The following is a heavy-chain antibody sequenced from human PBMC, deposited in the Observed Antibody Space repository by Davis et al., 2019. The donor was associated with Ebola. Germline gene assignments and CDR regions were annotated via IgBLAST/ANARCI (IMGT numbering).Heavy chain of an antibody. D-gene: IGHD1-1*01. CDR1: GYTFTRYG. Sequence: AASVTVSCKASGYTFTRYGIRWVRQPPGQGLEWMGWISAYNGNTNYAQKLQGRVTMTTDTSTRTAYMELRSLRSDDTAVYYCARDVRGITGPSEYWGQGTLVTVSS. V-gene: IGHV1-18*01. J-gene: IGHJ4*02. CDR2: ISAYNGNT. CDR3: ARDVRGITGPSEY.